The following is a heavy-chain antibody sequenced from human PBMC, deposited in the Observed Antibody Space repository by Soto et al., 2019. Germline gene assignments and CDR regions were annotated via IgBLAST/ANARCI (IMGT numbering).Heavy chain of an antibody. Sequence: SLKISCKGSGYSFTSYWIGWVRQMPGKGLEWMRIIYPGDSDNRYSPSFQGQVTISADKSISTAYLQWNSLKATDTVMYYCARLFCSSTSCYGYYWGQGTLVTVSS. CDR1: GYSFTSYW. CDR3: ARLFCSSTSCYGYY. CDR2: IYPGDSDN. J-gene: IGHJ4*02. D-gene: IGHD2-2*01. V-gene: IGHV5-51*01.